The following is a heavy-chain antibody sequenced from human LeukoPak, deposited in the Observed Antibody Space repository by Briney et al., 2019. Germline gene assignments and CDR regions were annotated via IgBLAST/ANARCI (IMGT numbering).Heavy chain of an antibody. CDR2: IYYSGST. CDR3: ARANSGYFYYFDY. J-gene: IGHJ4*02. Sequence: NPSETLSLTCTVSGGSVSSGSYYWSWIRQPPGKGLEWIGYIYYSGSTNYNPSLKSRVTISIDTSNNQFSLKLSSVTAADTAVHYCARANSGYFYYFDYWGQGTLVTVSS. D-gene: IGHD3-22*01. CDR1: GGSVSSGSYY. V-gene: IGHV4-61*01.